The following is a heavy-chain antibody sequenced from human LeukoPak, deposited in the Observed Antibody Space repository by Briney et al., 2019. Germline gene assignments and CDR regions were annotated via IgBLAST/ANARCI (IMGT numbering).Heavy chain of an antibody. D-gene: IGHD3-3*01. CDR1: GYTFTSYD. CDR2: MNPNSGNT. V-gene: IGHV1-8*01. Sequence: GASVKVSCKASGYTFTSYDINWVRQATGQGLEWMGWMNPNSGNTGYAQKFQGRVTMTRNTSISTAYMELSSLRAEDTAVYYCARELRFLEWLLFDPWGQGTLVTVSS. CDR3: ARELRFLEWLLFDP. J-gene: IGHJ5*02.